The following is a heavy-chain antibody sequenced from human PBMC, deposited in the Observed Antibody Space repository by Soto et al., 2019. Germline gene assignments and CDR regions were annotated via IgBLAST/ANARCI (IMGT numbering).Heavy chain of an antibody. D-gene: IGHD1-20*01. CDR2: ISKDGDKK. Sequence: QVHLVESGGGVVQPGKSLRLSCAASGFTFSNYSMHWVRQAPGKGLEWVSVISKDGDKKYYAYSVTGRCTISRANSNNTLSLHMNSLRPADTAVHYCAREWSVDNPGYWGQGTTVTFSS. CDR1: GFTFSNYS. CDR3: AREWSVDNPGY. V-gene: IGHV3-30-3*01. J-gene: IGHJ4*02.